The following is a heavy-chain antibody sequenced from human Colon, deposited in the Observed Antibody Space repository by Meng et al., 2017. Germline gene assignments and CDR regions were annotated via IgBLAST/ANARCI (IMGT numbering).Heavy chain of an antibody. CDR3: ARRNTRNSGGGNNY. CDR1: GGPTRSNCW. CDR2: INHSGST. J-gene: IGHJ4*02. D-gene: IGHD3-10*01. Sequence: GQLRGPGPVRVKPSGTLSPTSAVSGGPTRSNCWWTWVRQPPGKGLEWIGEINHSGSTSYVPSLKSRITISVDKSNNLLSLKLNSVTAADTAMYYCARRNTRNSGGGNNYWGQGTLVTVSS. V-gene: IGHV4-4*02.